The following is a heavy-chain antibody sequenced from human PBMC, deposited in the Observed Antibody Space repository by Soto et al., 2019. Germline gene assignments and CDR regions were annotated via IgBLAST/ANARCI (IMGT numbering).Heavy chain of an antibody. CDR3: ARDDRAAGHGSYAYFDY. V-gene: IGHV1-18*01. CDR2: ISAHNGDT. CDR1: GYNFNIYG. J-gene: IGHJ4*02. Sequence: ASVKVSCKASGYNFNIYGISWVRQAPGQGLEWMGWISAHNGDTNQALKFQGRLTMTTDKSTSTAYMELRSLTSDVTAVYYCARDDRAAGHGSYAYFDYWGQGTLVTVSS. D-gene: IGHD6-25*01.